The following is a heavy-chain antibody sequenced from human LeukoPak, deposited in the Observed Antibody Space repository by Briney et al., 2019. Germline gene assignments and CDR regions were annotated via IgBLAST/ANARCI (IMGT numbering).Heavy chain of an antibody. CDR1: GFTFSSYE. V-gene: IGHV3-48*03. CDR3: ARTSGWYGPSGFDY. D-gene: IGHD6-19*01. J-gene: IGHJ4*02. CDR2: ISSSGSTI. Sequence: GGSLRLSCAASGFTFSSYEMNWVRQAPGKGMEWVSYISSSGSTIYYADSVKGRFTISRDNAKNSLYLQMNSLRAEDTAVYYCARTSGWYGPSGFDYWGQGTLVTVSS.